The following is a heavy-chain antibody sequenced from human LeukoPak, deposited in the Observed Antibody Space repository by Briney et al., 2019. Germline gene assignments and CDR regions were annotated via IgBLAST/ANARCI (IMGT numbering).Heavy chain of an antibody. D-gene: IGHD3-22*01. Sequence: GGSLRLSCAASGFTFSSYGMHWVRQAPGKGLEWVAVISYDGSNKYYADSVKGRFTISRDNSKNTLYLQMNSLRAEDTAVYYCATTGAGGYYYDSSGYYLYANPDYWGQGTLVTVSS. CDR1: GFTFSSYG. J-gene: IGHJ4*02. V-gene: IGHV3-30*03. CDR2: ISYDGSNK. CDR3: ATTGAGGYYYDSSGYYLYANPDY.